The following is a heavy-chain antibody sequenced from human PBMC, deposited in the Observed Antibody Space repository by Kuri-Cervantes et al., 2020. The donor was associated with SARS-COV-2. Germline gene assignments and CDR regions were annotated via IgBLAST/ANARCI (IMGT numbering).Heavy chain of an antibody. D-gene: IGHD3-16*01. CDR3: ARDGGKVCFSAFDI. Sequence: GESLKISCAVSGFTFSSYSMNWVRQAPGKGLGWVSYICSRSSTISYAGSVKGRFTISRDNAQNPLYLQMNSLRAEDTAVYYCARDGGKVCFSAFDIWGQGTMVTVSS. CDR1: GFTFSSYS. CDR2: ICSRSSTI. J-gene: IGHJ3*02. V-gene: IGHV3-48*01.